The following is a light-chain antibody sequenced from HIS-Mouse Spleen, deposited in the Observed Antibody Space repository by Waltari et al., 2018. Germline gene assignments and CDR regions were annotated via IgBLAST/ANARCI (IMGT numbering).Light chain of an antibody. CDR2: GAS. J-gene: IGKJ1*01. CDR1: QSVSSN. CDR3: QQYNNWWT. Sequence: EIVMTQSPATLSVSPGERATPSCRASQSVSSNVAWYQQKPGQAPRLLLYGASTRATGIPARFSGSGSGTEFTLTISSMQSEDFAVYYCQQYNNWWTFGQGTKVEIK. V-gene: IGKV3-15*01.